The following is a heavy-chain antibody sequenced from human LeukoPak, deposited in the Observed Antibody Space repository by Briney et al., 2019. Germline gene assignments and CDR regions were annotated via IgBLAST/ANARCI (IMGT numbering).Heavy chain of an antibody. D-gene: IGHD1-26*01. Sequence: SETLSLTCTVSGGSISSSSYYWGWIRQPPGKGLEWIGSIYYSGSTYYNPSLKSRVTISVDTSKNQLSLKLSSVTAADTAVYYCARESGGSYGNWFDPWGQGTLVTVSS. J-gene: IGHJ5*02. CDR3: ARESGGSYGNWFDP. V-gene: IGHV4-39*02. CDR1: GGSISSSSYY. CDR2: IYYSGST.